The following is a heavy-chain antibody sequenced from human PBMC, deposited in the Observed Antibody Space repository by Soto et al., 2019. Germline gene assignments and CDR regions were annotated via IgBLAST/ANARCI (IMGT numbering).Heavy chain of an antibody. CDR3: ARVIPGVEAWFDP. Sequence: ASVKVSCKASGYTFTNFGVTWVRRAPGQGLEWMGWISAYTDTPNYAQKFQGRVTTTIDTSTSTAYMDLRSLTSDDTAVYYCARVIPGVEAWFDPCRQRPLVTASS. D-gene: IGHD2-2*01. V-gene: IGHV1-18*01. CDR1: GYTFTNFG. J-gene: IGHJ5*02. CDR2: ISAYTDTP.